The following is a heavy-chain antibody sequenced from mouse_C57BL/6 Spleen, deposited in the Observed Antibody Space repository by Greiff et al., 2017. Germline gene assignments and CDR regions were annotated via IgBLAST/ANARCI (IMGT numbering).Heavy chain of an antibody. J-gene: IGHJ2*01. V-gene: IGHV5-4*01. CDR1: GFTFSSYA. Sequence: EVQGVESGGGLVKPGGSLKLSCAASGFTFSSYAMSWVRQTPEKRLEWVATISDGGSYTYYPDNVKGRFTISRDNAKNNLYLQMSHLKSEDTAMYYCARDSHFDYWGQGTTLTVSS. CDR2: ISDGGSYT. CDR3: ARDSHFDY.